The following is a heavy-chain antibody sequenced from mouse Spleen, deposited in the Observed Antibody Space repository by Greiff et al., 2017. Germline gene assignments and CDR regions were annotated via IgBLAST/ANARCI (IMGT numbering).Heavy chain of an antibody. Sequence: QVQLKESGAELVKPGASVKMSCKASGYTFTSYWITWVKQRPGQGLEWIGDIYPGSGSTNYNEKFKSKATLTVDTSSSTAYMQLSSLTSEDSAVYYCARPGTDAMDYWGQGTSVTVSS. CDR1: GYTFTSYW. J-gene: IGHJ4*01. CDR2: IYPGSGST. D-gene: IGHD4-1*01. V-gene: IGHV1-55*01. CDR3: ARPGTDAMDY.